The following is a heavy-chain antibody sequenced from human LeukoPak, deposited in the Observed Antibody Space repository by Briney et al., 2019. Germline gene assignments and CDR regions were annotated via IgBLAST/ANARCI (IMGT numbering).Heavy chain of an antibody. CDR1: GDSFTSTDDF. V-gene: IGHV4-39*01. D-gene: IGHD3-22*01. CDR2: INYSGKT. Sequence: SETLSLTCTVSGDSFTSTDDFWGWIRQPPGKGLEWIGSINYSGKTCYNPSLKSRVIISVDTSKNQVSLRLSSVTAADTAVYYCARSSYSSGRYGGLDVWGQGTTVTVSS. CDR3: ARSSYSSGRYGGLDV. J-gene: IGHJ6*02.